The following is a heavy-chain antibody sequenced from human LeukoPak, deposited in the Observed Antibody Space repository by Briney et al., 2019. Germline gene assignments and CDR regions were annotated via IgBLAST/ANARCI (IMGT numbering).Heavy chain of an antibody. Sequence: ASVKVSCKASGYTLTSYYMHWVRQAPGQGLEWMGIINPSGGSTSYAQKFQGRVTMTRDMSTSTVYMELSSLRSEDTAVYYCARGNTALDAFDIWGQGTMVTVSS. CDR2: INPSGGST. CDR1: GYTLTSYY. D-gene: IGHD4-17*01. CDR3: ARGNTALDAFDI. J-gene: IGHJ3*02. V-gene: IGHV1-46*01.